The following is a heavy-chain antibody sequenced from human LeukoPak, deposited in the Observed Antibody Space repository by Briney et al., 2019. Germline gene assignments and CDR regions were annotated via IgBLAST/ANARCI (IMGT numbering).Heavy chain of an antibody. D-gene: IGHD6-6*01. Sequence: SETLSLTCTVSGGSISSYYWSWIRQPPGKGLEWIGYIYYSGSTNYNPSLKSRVTISVDTSKNQFSLKLSSVTAADTAVYYCARGGRGIAARQFDYWGQGTLVTVSS. J-gene: IGHJ4*02. CDR1: GGSISSYY. CDR3: ARGGRGIAARQFDY. V-gene: IGHV4-59*12. CDR2: IYYSGST.